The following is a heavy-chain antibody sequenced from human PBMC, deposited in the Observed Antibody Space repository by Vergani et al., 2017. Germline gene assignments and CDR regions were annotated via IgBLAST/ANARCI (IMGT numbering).Heavy chain of an antibody. V-gene: IGHV3-21*01. Sequence: EVQLVESGGGLVKPGGSLRLSCAASGFTFSSYSMNWVRQAPGKGLEWVSSISGSSSYIYYADSVKGRFTISRDNAKNSLYLQMNSLRAEDTAVYYCARDSSPGWVAAAGEPQWLAPDVGMDVWGQGTTVTVSS. CDR1: GFTFSSYS. J-gene: IGHJ6*02. D-gene: IGHD6-13*01. CDR3: ARDSSPGWVAAAGEPQWLAPDVGMDV. CDR2: ISGSSSYI.